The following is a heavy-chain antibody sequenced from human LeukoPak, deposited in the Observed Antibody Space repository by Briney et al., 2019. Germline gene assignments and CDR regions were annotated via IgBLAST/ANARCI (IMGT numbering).Heavy chain of an antibody. CDR3: AKDGPIVGATIPGY. Sequence: PGGSLRLSCAASGFTFSSYAMSWVRQAPGKGLEWVSAISGSGGSTYYADSVKGRFTISRDNSKNTVYLQMNRLRAEDTAVYYCAKDGPIVGATIPGYWGQGTLVTVSS. V-gene: IGHV3-23*01. CDR1: GFTFSSYA. D-gene: IGHD1-26*01. CDR2: ISGSGGST. J-gene: IGHJ4*02.